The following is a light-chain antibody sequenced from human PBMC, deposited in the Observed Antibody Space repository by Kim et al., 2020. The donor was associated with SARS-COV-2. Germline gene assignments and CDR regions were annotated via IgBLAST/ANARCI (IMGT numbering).Light chain of an antibody. CDR3: LQYDNYPWT. V-gene: IGKV1-5*03. J-gene: IGKJ1*01. CDR1: QSISSW. Sequence: DIRMTQSPSTLSASVGDRVIITCRASQSISSWLAWYQQKPGKAPDLLIYEASSLEGGIPSRFSGSGSGTEFTLTINSLRPDDFATYYCLQYDNYPWTFGQGTKVDIK. CDR2: EAS.